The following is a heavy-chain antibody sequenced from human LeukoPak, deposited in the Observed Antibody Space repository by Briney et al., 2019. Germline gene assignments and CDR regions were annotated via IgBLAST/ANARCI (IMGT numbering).Heavy chain of an antibody. Sequence: GGSLRLSCAASGFTFDDYAMHWVRQAPGKGLEWVSGISWNSGSIGYADSVKGRFTISRDNAKNSLYLQMNSLRAEDTALYYCAKDKQTGYCSGGSCYVDAFDIWGQGTMVTVSS. D-gene: IGHD2-15*01. J-gene: IGHJ3*02. CDR2: ISWNSGSI. CDR1: GFTFDDYA. CDR3: AKDKQTGYCSGGSCYVDAFDI. V-gene: IGHV3-9*01.